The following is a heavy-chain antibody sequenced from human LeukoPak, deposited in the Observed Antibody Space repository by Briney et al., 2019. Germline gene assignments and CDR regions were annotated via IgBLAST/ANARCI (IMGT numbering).Heavy chain of an antibody. Sequence: GGSLRLSCAASGFTFSSYAMHWVRQAPGKGLEWVAVISYDGSNKYYADSVKGRFTISRDNSKNTLYLQMNSLRAEDTAVYYCARLRFLEWILFDYWGQGTLVTVSS. J-gene: IGHJ4*02. CDR1: GFTFSSYA. V-gene: IGHV3-30-3*01. CDR2: ISYDGSNK. D-gene: IGHD3-3*01. CDR3: ARLRFLEWILFDY.